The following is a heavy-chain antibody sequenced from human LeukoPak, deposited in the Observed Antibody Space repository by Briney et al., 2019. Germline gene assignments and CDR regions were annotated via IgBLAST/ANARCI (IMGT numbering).Heavy chain of an antibody. J-gene: IGHJ6*03. Sequence: SETLSLTCAVSGYSISSGYYWGWIRQPPGKGLEWIGSIYHSGSTYYNPSLKSRVTISVDTSKNQFSLKLSSVTAADTAVYYCARGKPQSSGWANVVYYYYMDVWGKGTTVTVSS. D-gene: IGHD6-19*01. CDR2: IYHSGST. CDR3: ARGKPQSSGWANVVYYYYMDV. CDR1: GYSISSGYY. V-gene: IGHV4-38-2*01.